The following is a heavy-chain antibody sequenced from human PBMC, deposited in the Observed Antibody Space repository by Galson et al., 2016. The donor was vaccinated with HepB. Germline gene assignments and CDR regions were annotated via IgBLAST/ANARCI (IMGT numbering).Heavy chain of an antibody. V-gene: IGHV3-53*01. D-gene: IGHD3-10*01. Sequence: SLRLSCAASGFIVSSNYMSWVRQAPGKGLEWVSGIYSGGNTHYADSVKGRFTLSRDNSKNTLYLQMKTVRAEDTAVYYCAARKGSGFDSWGQGTLVTVSS. CDR2: IYSGGNT. CDR3: AARKGSGFDS. J-gene: IGHJ4*02. CDR1: GFIVSSNY.